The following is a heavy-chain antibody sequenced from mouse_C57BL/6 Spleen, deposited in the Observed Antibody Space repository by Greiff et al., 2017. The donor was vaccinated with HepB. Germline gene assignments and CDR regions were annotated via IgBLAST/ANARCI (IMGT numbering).Heavy chain of an antibody. J-gene: IGHJ4*01. D-gene: IGHD4-1*01. CDR3: ARPTGTRGYYAMDY. CDR2: IHPNSGST. CDR1: GYTFTSYW. Sequence: VQLQQPGAELVKPGASVKLSCKASGYTFTSYWMHWVKQRPGQGLEWIGMIHPNSGSTNYNEKFKSKATLTVDKSSSTAYMQLSSLTSEDSAVYYCARPTGTRGYYAMDYWGQGTSVTVSS. V-gene: IGHV1-64*01.